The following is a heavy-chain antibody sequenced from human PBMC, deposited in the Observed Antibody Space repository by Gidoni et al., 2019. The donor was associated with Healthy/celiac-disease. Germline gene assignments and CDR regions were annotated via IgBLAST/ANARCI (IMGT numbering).Heavy chain of an antibody. V-gene: IGHV4-34*01. D-gene: IGHD3-3*01. CDR3: ARASDFWSGYFKYYFDY. Sequence: QVQLQQWGAGLLKPSETLSLTCAVYGGSFSGYYWSWIRQPPGKGLEWIGEIKHSGSTNYNPSLKSRVTISVDTSKNQFSLKLSSVTAADTAVYYCARASDFWSGYFKYYFDYWGQGTLVTVSS. J-gene: IGHJ4*02. CDR1: GGSFSGYY. CDR2: IKHSGST.